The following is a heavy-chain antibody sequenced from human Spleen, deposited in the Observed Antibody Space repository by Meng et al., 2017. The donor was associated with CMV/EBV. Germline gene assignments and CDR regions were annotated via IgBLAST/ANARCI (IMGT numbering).Heavy chain of an antibody. J-gene: IGHJ4*02. Sequence: GESLKISCAASGFTFSDYHLTWIRQAPGKGLEWVSYIGRSDTMIYYADSVKGRFTISRDNAKNSLYLQMNSLRAEDTAVYYCSYSSLGYWGQGTLVTVSS. CDR1: GFTFSDYH. CDR3: SYSSLGY. CDR2: IGRSDTMI. V-gene: IGHV3-11*01. D-gene: IGHD6-13*01.